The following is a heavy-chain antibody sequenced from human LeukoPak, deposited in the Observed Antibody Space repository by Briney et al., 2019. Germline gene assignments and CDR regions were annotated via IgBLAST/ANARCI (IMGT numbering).Heavy chain of an antibody. Sequence: SATLSLTCTVSGGSISSYYWSWIRQPPGKGLEWIGYIYYSGSTNYNPSLKSRVTISVDTSKNQFSLKLSSVTAADTAVYYCARNLAAPALTFDYWGQGTLVTVSS. D-gene: IGHD2-15*01. CDR3: ARNLAAPALTFDY. CDR1: GGSISSYY. CDR2: IYYSGST. J-gene: IGHJ4*02. V-gene: IGHV4-59*01.